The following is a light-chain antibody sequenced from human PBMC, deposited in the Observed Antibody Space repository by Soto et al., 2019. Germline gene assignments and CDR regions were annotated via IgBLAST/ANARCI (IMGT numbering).Light chain of an antibody. CDR3: HQYLYPPQT. V-gene: IGKV4-1*01. CDR1: QSVLYSSNNKNY. J-gene: IGKJ1*01. CDR2: WAS. Sequence: DIVMTQSPDSLAVSLGERATINCKTSQSVLYSSNNKNYLAWFQHKPGQPPKLLIYWASTRESGVPDRFSGGGSGTDFTLTISSLQAEDVAVYYCHQYLYPPQTFGQGTNVEIK.